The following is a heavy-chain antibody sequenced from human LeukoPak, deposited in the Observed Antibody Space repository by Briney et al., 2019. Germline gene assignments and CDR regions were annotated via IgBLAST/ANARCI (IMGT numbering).Heavy chain of an antibody. J-gene: IGHJ4*02. D-gene: IGHD2-21*01. V-gene: IGHV3-23*01. CDR1: GFTFRSHA. CDR3: AKDFRIGYSAHFDY. CDR2: IYENGGTT. Sequence: GGSLRLSCVGSGFTFRSHAISWVRQAPEKGLEFVSGIYENGGTTYYADSVKGRFSISRDNSKNTLYLQMDSLRGEDTAVYYCAKDFRIGYSAHFDYWGQGALVTVSS.